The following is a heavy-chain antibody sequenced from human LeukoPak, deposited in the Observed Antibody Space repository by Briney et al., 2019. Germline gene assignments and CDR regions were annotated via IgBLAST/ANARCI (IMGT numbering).Heavy chain of an antibody. J-gene: IGHJ4*02. CDR1: GGSFSGYY. CDR3: ARLYYFDY. Sequence: PETLSLTCAVYGGSFSGYYWSWIRQPPGKGLEWIGEINHSGSTNYNPSLKSRVTISVDTSKNQFSLKLSSVTAADTAVYYCARLYYFDYWGQGTLVTVSS. CDR2: INHSGST. V-gene: IGHV4-34*01.